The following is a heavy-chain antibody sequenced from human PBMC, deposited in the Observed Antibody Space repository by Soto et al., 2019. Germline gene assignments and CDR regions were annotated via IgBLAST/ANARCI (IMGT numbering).Heavy chain of an antibody. J-gene: IGHJ5*02. V-gene: IGHV4-31*03. CDR1: GGSISSSSYY. Sequence: PSETLSLTCTVSGGSISSSSYYWGWIRQPPGKGLEWLGYIFHSGSTLYNPSLRGRLTLSADTSRNQLSLYLTSVTAADTAVYYCVRGGIAGHWFDPWGQGILVTVSS. CDR2: IFHSGST. D-gene: IGHD2-15*01. CDR3: VRGGIAGHWFDP.